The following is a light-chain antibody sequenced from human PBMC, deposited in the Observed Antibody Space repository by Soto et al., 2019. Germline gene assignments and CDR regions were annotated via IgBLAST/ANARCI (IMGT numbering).Light chain of an antibody. V-gene: IGKV3D-7*01. CDR3: QQYNNWPLS. Sequence: VMTHSPGPLSLSPGERATLSCRASQTVTSSYLAWYQQRPGQAPRLLFFGASNRATGIPDRFSGSGSGTDFTLTISGLQSEDSAVYFCQQYNNWPLSFGQGTRLAI. CDR2: GAS. CDR1: QTVTSSY. J-gene: IGKJ5*01.